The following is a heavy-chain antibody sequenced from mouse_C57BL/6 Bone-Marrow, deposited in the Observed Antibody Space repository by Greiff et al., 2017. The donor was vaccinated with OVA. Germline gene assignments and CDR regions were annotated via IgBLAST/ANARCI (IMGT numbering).Heavy chain of an antibody. CDR2: VYPYNGGT. V-gene: IGHV1-36*01. Sequence: EVQLQESGPVLVKPGPSVKISCKASGFTFTDYYMPWVKQSHGKSLEWIGLVYPYNGGTSYNQKFKGKATLTVDTSSSTAYMKLNSLTSEDSAVYSGARWSPYDYFDYWGQGTTLTVSS. J-gene: IGHJ2*01. CDR1: GFTFTDYY. D-gene: IGHD2-3*01. CDR3: ARWSPYDYFDY.